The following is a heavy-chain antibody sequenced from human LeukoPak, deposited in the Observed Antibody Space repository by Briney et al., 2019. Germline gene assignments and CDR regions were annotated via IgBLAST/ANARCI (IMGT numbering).Heavy chain of an antibody. D-gene: IGHD3-10*01. V-gene: IGHV3-48*04. J-gene: IGHJ4*02. CDR1: GFTFSSYS. Sequence: AGGSLRLSCAASGFTFSSYSMNWVRQAPGKGLEWVSYISSSSSTIYYADSVKGRFTISRDNAKNSLYLQMNSLRAEDTAVYYCARALTPTSLLWFGEFTYFDYWGQGTLVTVSS. CDR3: ARALTPTSLLWFGEFTYFDY. CDR2: ISSSSSTI.